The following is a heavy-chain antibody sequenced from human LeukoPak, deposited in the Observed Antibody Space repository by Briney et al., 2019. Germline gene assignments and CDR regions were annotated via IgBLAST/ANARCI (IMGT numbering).Heavy chain of an antibody. J-gene: IGHJ4*02. CDR3: AKDTIPKLVGVASYDY. CDR2: IWYGGSNK. Sequence: GRSLRLSCAAPGFSFRKYGMHWVRQAPGKGLEWVAVIWYGGSNKYYADSVKGRFTISRDNSKNTLYLQMNSLRAEDTAVYYCAKDTIPKLVGVASYDYWGQGTLITVSS. V-gene: IGHV3-30*18. CDR1: GFSFRKYG. D-gene: IGHD3-3*01.